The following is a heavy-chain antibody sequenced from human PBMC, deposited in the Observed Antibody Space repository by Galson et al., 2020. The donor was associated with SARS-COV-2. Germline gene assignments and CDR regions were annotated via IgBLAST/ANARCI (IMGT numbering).Heavy chain of an antibody. V-gene: IGHV4-39*01. D-gene: IGHD6-19*01. Sequence: SETLSLTCTVSGDSITSRSSYWGWIHQPPGAGLEWIVSMYYTGITYYNPSLKSRVTISGDTSRNQFSLKMRSVTAADTAVYFCVRLGSGSYGGRLCDCWGRGALVIVSS. CDR2: MYYTGIT. CDR3: VRLGSGSYGGRLCDC. CDR1: GDSITSRSSY. J-gene: IGHJ4*02.